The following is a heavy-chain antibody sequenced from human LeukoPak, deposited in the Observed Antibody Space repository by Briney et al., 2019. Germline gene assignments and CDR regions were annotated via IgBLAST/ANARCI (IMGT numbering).Heavy chain of an antibody. V-gene: IGHV1-24*01. CDR1: GCTLTELS. D-gene: IGHD4-23*01. Sequence: ASVKVSCKVSGCTLTELSIHRVRQAPGKGLEWMGGFDPEDAETIYAQKFQGRVSMTEDTSTDTAYMELSSLRSEDTAVYYCATDSEGGNSPLDYWGQGSLVTVSS. CDR2: FDPEDAET. CDR3: ATDSEGGNSPLDY. J-gene: IGHJ4*02.